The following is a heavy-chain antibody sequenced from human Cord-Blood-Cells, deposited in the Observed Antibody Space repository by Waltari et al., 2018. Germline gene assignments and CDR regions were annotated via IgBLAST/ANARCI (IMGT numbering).Heavy chain of an antibody. D-gene: IGHD6-6*01. CDR3: ARDGVGSSSYFDL. J-gene: IGHJ2*01. CDR1: GFTFSSYA. CDR2: ISDDGSNK. V-gene: IGHV3-30-3*01. Sequence: QVQLVESGGGVVQPGRSMRLSCAASGFTFSSYAMHWARQAPGKGLEWVAVISDDGSNKYYADSVKGRFTISRDNSKNTLYLQMNSLRAEDTAVYYCARDGVGSSSYFDLWGRGTLVTVSS.